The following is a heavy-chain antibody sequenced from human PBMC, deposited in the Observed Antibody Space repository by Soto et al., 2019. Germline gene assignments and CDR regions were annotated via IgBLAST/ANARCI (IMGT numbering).Heavy chain of an antibody. Sequence: PSETRSLTCTVSGGSISSHYWSWVRQPPGKGLEWIGYLYYTGSTNYNASLKSQVTMSLDTSKNQFSLMLTSVTAADTAVYYCARVGATVTSHDLGFDHWGKGIMVTVSS. D-gene: IGHD4-17*01. CDR1: GGSISSHY. CDR3: ARVGATVTSHDLGFDH. J-gene: IGHJ4*02. V-gene: IGHV4-59*11. CDR2: LYYTGST.